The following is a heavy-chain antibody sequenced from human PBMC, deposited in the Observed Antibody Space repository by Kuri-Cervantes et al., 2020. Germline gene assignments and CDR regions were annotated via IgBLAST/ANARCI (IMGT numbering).Heavy chain of an antibody. D-gene: IGHD3-22*01. V-gene: IGHV1-18*01. CDR1: GYTFTSCG. CDR2: ISAYNGNT. Sequence: ASVKVSCKASGYTFTSCGISWGRQAPGQGLEWMGWISAYNGNTNYAQKLQGRVTMTTDTSTSTAYMELRSLRSDDTAVYYCARDGRNYYDSSGYYFDSYGMDVWGQGTTVTVSS. CDR3: ARDGRNYYDSSGYYFDSYGMDV. J-gene: IGHJ6*02.